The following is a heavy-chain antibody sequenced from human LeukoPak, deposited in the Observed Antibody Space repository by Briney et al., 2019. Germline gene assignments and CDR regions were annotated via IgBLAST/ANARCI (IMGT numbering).Heavy chain of an antibody. V-gene: IGHV4-34*01. CDR1: GGSFSGCY. CDR3: ARRRNSYGYIYFDY. CDR2: INHSGST. D-gene: IGHD5-18*01. J-gene: IGHJ4*02. Sequence: SETLSLTCAVYGGSFSGCYWSWIRQPPGKGLEWIGEINHSGSTNYNPSLKSRVTISVDTSKNQFSLKLSSVTAADTAVYYCARRRNSYGYIYFDYWGQGTLVTVSS.